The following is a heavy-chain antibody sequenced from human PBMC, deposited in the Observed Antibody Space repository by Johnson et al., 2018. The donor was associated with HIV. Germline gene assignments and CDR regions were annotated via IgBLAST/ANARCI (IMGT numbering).Heavy chain of an antibody. Sequence: QVQLVESRGGLVKPGGSLRLSCAASGFTSTDYYISWIRQAPGKGLEWVSYISSSGSTISYADSAKGRFPISRDNAKNSLYLQMNSLRAEDTALYYCARAGGTGTAYDAFDMWGQGTMVNVSS. J-gene: IGHJ3*02. CDR3: ARAGGTGTAYDAFDM. CDR2: ISSSGSTI. V-gene: IGHV3-11*01. CDR1: GFTSTDYY. D-gene: IGHD1-7*01.